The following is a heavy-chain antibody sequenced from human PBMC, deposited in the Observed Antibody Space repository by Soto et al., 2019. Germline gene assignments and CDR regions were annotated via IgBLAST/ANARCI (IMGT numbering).Heavy chain of an antibody. CDR2: IYYSGST. CDR1: GGSISSYY. J-gene: IGHJ5*02. D-gene: IGHD3-22*01. Sequence: SETLSLTCTVSGGSISSYYWSWIRQPPGKGLEWIGYIYYSGSTNYNPSLKSRVTISVDTSKNQFSLKLSSVTAADTAVYYCARDNPYYDSSGYNWFDPWGQGTLVTVSS. V-gene: IGHV4-59*01. CDR3: ARDNPYYDSSGYNWFDP.